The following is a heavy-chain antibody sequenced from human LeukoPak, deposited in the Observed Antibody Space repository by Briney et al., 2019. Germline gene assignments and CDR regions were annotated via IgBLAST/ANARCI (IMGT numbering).Heavy chain of an antibody. CDR3: ASHLGVYSSSSFDY. J-gene: IGHJ4*02. CDR1: GFTFSNYA. CDR2: ISGSGGST. D-gene: IGHD6-6*01. Sequence: GGSLRLSCAASGFTFSNYAISWVRQAPGKGLEWVSAISGSGGSTYYADSVKGRFTISRDNSKNTLYLQMSSLRVEDTAVYYCASHLGVYSSSSFDYWGQGTLVTVSS. V-gene: IGHV3-23*01.